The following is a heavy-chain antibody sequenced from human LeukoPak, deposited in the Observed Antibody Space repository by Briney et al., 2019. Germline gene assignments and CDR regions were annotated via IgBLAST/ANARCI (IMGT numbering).Heavy chain of an antibody. J-gene: IGHJ3*02. CDR2: IYPGDSDT. Sequence: GASLKISCKGSGYIFTSYWIGWVRQLPGKGLEWMGIIYPGDSDTRYSPSFQGQVTISADKSISTAYLQWSSLKASDTAMYYCARHLAVAGSDAFDIWGQGTMVTVSS. CDR3: ARHLAVAGSDAFDI. CDR1: GYIFTSYW. D-gene: IGHD6-19*01. V-gene: IGHV5-51*01.